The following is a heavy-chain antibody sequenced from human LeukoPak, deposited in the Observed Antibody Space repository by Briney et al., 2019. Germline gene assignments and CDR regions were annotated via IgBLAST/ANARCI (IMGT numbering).Heavy chain of an antibody. Sequence: PSETLSLTCTVSGGSISSTSYSWGWIRQPPGKGLEWIGSIYYSGSTYYNPSLKSRVTISVDTSMNQFSLKLSSVTAADTAVYYCARDFWSGSNWFDPWGQGTLVTVSS. J-gene: IGHJ5*02. D-gene: IGHD3-3*01. CDR3: ARDFWSGSNWFDP. V-gene: IGHV4-39*07. CDR2: IYYSGST. CDR1: GGSISSTSYS.